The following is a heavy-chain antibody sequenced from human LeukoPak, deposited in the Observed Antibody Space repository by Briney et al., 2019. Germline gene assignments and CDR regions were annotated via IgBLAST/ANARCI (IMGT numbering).Heavy chain of an antibody. CDR2: IIPIFGTA. CDR1: GYTFTTYD. CDR3: ARARTIFGSPFDC. V-gene: IGHV1-69*05. Sequence: GASVKVSCKASGYTFTTYDINWVRQATGQGLEWMGGIIPIFGTADSAQKFQGRVTITTDESMSTAYMELSSLRSEDTAVYYCARARTIFGSPFDCWGQGTLVTVSS. D-gene: IGHD3-3*01. J-gene: IGHJ4*02.